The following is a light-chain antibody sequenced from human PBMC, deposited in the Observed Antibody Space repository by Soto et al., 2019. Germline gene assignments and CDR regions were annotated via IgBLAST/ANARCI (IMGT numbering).Light chain of an antibody. V-gene: IGKV1-8*01. CDR3: QQYYSYPR. J-gene: IGKJ1*01. Sequence: AIRMTQSPSSFSASTGDRVTSTCRASQGISSYLAWYQQKPGKAPKLLIYAASTLQSGVPSRFSGSGSGTDFTLTISCLQSEDFATYYCQQYYSYPRFGQGTKVEIK. CDR1: QGISSY. CDR2: AAS.